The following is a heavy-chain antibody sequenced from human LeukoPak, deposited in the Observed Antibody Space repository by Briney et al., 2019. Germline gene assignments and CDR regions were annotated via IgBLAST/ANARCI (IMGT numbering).Heavy chain of an antibody. CDR2: IWYDGSDK. V-gene: IGHV3-33*01. D-gene: IGHD6-13*01. CDR1: GFTFSSYG. Sequence: GGSLRLSCAASGFTFSSYGMHWVRQAPGKGLEWVAIIWYDGSDKYYADSVKGRFTISRDNSKNMLYLQMNSLRVEDTAVYYRARDKNGYIDYWGQGTLVTVSS. CDR3: ARDKNGYIDY. J-gene: IGHJ4*02.